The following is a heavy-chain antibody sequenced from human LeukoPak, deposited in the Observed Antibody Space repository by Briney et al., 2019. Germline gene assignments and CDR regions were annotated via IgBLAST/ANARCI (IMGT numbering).Heavy chain of an antibody. CDR3: ARPARYGDYVRFDAFDI. J-gene: IGHJ3*02. Sequence: GESLKISCKGSGYSFTSYWIGWVRQMPGKGLEWMGIIYPGDSDTRYSPSFQGQVTISADKSISTAYLQWSSLKASDTAMYYRARPARYGDYVRFDAFDIWGQGTMVTVSS. V-gene: IGHV5-51*01. CDR2: IYPGDSDT. D-gene: IGHD4-17*01. CDR1: GYSFTSYW.